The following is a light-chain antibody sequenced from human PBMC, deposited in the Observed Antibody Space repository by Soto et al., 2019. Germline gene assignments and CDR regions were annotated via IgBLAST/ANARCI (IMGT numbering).Light chain of an antibody. V-gene: IGKV3-20*01. CDR1: QSVSSSY. CDR3: QQYGSSPIT. CDR2: GAS. J-gene: IGKJ5*01. Sequence: EIVLTQSPGTLSLSPCDRATLSFMASQSVSSSYLAWYQQKPGQAPRLLIYGASTRATGIPDRFSGDGSVTHFTLTISRLEAEDFVMYYCQQYGSSPITFGQGTRLENK.